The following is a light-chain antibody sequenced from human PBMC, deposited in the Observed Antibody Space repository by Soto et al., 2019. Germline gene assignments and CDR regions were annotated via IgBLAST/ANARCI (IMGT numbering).Light chain of an antibody. J-gene: IGLJ1*01. CDR1: SSDVGGYNY. CDR3: ISYAGSSNV. V-gene: IGLV2-8*01. Sequence: QSALTQPPSASGSPGQSVAISCTGTSSDVGGYNYVSWYQQHPGKAPKLMIYEVNTRPSGVPDRFSGSKSCNTASLTVSGLQAEDDADYYCISYAGSSNVFGTGTKVTVL. CDR2: EVN.